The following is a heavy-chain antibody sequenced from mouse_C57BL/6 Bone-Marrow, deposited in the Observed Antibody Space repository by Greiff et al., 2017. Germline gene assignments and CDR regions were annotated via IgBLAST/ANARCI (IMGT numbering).Heavy chain of an antibody. D-gene: IGHD2-3*01. Sequence: QVTLKESGPGILQPSQTLRLTCSFSGFSLSTFGMGVGWIRQPSGKGLVWLAHIWWDDDKYYNPALKSRLTISKDTSKNQVFLKIAHVDTADAATYYCARFYDGYYAGDYWGQGTTLTVSS. CDR3: ARFYDGYYAGDY. J-gene: IGHJ2*01. CDR1: GFSLSTFGMG. V-gene: IGHV8-8*01. CDR2: IWWDDDK.